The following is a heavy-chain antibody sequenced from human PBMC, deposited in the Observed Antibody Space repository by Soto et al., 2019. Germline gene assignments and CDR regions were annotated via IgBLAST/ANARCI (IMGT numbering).Heavy chain of an antibody. D-gene: IGHD2-15*01. CDR3: ARGAGGRYCSGGSCYAYYYMDV. V-gene: IGHV4-34*01. J-gene: IGHJ6*03. CDR1: GGSFSGYY. CDR2: INHSGST. Sequence: PSETLSLTCAVYGGSFSGYYWSWIRQPPGKGLEWIGEINHSGSTNYNPSLKSRVTISVDTSKNQFSLKLSSVTAADTAVYYCARGAGGRYCSGGSCYAYYYMDVWGKGTTVTVSS.